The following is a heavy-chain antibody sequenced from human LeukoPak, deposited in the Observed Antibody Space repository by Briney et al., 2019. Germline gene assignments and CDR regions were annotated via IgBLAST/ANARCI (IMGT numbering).Heavy chain of an antibody. CDR3: AKGAIAAAGRCGFDP. CDR2: ISGSGGST. V-gene: IGHV3-23*01. J-gene: IGHJ5*02. D-gene: IGHD6-13*01. CDR1: GFTISSNY. Sequence: GGSLRLSCAASGFTISSNYLSWVRQAPGKGLEWVSAISGSGGSTYYADSVKGRFTISRDNSKNTLYLQMNSLRAEDTAVYYCAKGAIAAAGRCGFDPWGQGTLVTVSS.